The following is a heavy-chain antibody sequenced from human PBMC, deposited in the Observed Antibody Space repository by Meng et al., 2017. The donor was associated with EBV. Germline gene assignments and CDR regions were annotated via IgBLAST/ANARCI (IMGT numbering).Heavy chain of an antibody. Sequence: QVRLGQSGAEVRKPWSSVKVSCKTSGGSFRYYAISWVRQAPGQGLEWLGGFLPRLGAPNYAQKFHGRVKITADESTSTHYMDLSSLRSEDTAIYYCASESGRGYTPDYWGQGTLVTVSS. J-gene: IGHJ4*02. CDR3: ASESGRGYTPDY. CDR2: FLPRLGAP. D-gene: IGHD3-10*01. V-gene: IGHV1-69*01. CDR1: GGSFRYYA.